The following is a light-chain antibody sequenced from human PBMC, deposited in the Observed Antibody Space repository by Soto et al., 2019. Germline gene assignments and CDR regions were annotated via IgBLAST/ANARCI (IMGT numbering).Light chain of an antibody. CDR1: QSVSSNA. V-gene: IGKV3-20*01. Sequence: EIVLTQSPGTLSLSPGERATLSCRASQSVSSNALAWYQQKPGQAPRLLIYGASSRATGIPDRFSGSGSGTDFTLTISRLEPEDLAVYYCHQYVRSQHTFGQGTKLEIK. CDR2: GAS. CDR3: HQYVRSQHT. J-gene: IGKJ2*01.